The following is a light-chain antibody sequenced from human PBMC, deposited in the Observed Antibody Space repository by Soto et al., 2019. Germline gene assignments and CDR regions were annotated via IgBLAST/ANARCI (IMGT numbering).Light chain of an antibody. CDR1: QILLHSNGYNY. CDR3: MQRMKFPLT. Sequence: ETVMTQSPLSLRVTPGEPSAISCRSSQILLHSNGYNYLDWYLQRPGQSPQLLIYMLSHRASGVPDRFSGSGSDTDFTLKISRVEPEDVGVYYCMQRMKFPLTFGGGTKVDIK. CDR2: MLS. V-gene: IGKV2-40*01. J-gene: IGKJ4*01.